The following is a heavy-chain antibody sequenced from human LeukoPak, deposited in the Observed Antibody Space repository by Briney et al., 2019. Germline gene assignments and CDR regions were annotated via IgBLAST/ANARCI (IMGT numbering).Heavy chain of an antibody. CDR3: VRDRGYCSGGTCYVLRDY. CDR1: GFAFSNYW. D-gene: IGHD2-15*01. Sequence: GGSLRLSCAASGFAFSNYWMTWVRQAPGKGLEWVAHIKEDGGEKHYVDPVKGRFTISRDNAKNSLYLQMNSLRAEDTAMYYCVRDRGYCSGGTCYVLRDYGGQGTLVTVSS. V-gene: IGHV3-7*01. CDR2: IKEDGGEK. J-gene: IGHJ4*02.